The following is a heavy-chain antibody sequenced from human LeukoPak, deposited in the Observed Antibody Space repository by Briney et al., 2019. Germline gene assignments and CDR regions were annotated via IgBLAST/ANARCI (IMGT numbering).Heavy chain of an antibody. CDR3: AKRPSVTSPSRYHMDV. CDR1: GFTFSSYG. CDR2: IRYDGSNK. J-gene: IGHJ6*03. Sequence: GGSLRLSCAASGFTFSSYGMHWVRQAPGRGLEWVAFIRYDGSNKYYADSVKGRFTISRDNSKNTLFLLMNSLRPEDTAVYYCAKRPSVTSPSRYHMDVWGKGTTVTISS. V-gene: IGHV3-30*02. D-gene: IGHD2-2*01.